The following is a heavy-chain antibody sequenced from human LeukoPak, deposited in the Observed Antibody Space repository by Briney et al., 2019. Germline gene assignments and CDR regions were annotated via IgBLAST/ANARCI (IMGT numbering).Heavy chain of an antibody. CDR2: INPNSGGT. CDR1: GYTFTGYY. CDR3: ARAGSYDILTGYHPFDAFDI. D-gene: IGHD3-9*01. Sequence: ASVKVSCKASGYTFTGYYMHWVRQAHGQGLEWMGWINPNSGGTNYAQKFQGRVTMTRDTSISTAYMELSRLRSDDTAVYYCARAGSYDILTGYHPFDAFDIWGPGTMVTVSS. J-gene: IGHJ3*02. V-gene: IGHV1-2*02.